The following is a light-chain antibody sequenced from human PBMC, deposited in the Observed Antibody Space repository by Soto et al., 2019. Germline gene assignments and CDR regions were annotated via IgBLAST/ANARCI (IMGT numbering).Light chain of an antibody. CDR2: DVT. CDR3: CSFAGLYIYV. J-gene: IGLJ2*01. V-gene: IGLV2-11*01. CDR1: SSDVGRYNY. Sequence: QSALTQPRSVSGSPGQSVTISCTGTSSDVGRYNYVSWYQHHPGKAPKLLIYDVTKRPSGVPDRFSGSKSGNTASLTISGLKADDEADYSCCSFAGLYIYVFGGGTKLTVL.